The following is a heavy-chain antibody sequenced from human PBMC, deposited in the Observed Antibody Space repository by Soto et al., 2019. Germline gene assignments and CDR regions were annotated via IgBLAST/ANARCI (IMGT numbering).Heavy chain of an antibody. V-gene: IGHV2-5*01. J-gene: IGHJ5*02. CDR3: AHRRLGYCSSTRCYGAWFDP. Sequence: SGPTLVNPTQTLTLTCTFSGFSLSTSGVGVGWIRQPPGKALEWLALIYWNDDKRYSPSLKSRLTITKDTSKNQVVLTMTNMDPVDTATYYCAHRRLGYCSSTRCYGAWFDPWGQGTLVTVSS. CDR1: GFSLSTSGVG. CDR2: IYWNDDK. D-gene: IGHD2-2*01.